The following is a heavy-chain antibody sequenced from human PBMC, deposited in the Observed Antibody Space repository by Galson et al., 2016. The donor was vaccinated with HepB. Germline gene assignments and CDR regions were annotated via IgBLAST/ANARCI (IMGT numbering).Heavy chain of an antibody. Sequence: SLRLSCAASGFSFNNFAIHWVRQTPGKGLEWVAVISYDGTHEYYEDSVRGRFTISRDNSKTTLYLQMNSLRAEDTAVYYCAKNCILTGYSGFDYWGQGTLVTVSS. J-gene: IGHJ4*02. CDR3: AKNCILTGYSGFDY. D-gene: IGHD3-9*01. CDR2: ISYDGTHE. CDR1: GFSFNNFA. V-gene: IGHV3-30*18.